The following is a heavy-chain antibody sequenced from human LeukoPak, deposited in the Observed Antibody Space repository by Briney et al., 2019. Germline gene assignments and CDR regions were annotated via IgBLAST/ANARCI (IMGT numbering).Heavy chain of an antibody. D-gene: IGHD6-19*01. CDR1: GASISSSNW. J-gene: IGHJ5*02. V-gene: IGHV4-4*02. CDR2: IYHSGGT. Sequence: PSETLSLTCAVSGASISSSNWWSWVCQPPGRGLEWIGEIYHSGGTNYTPSLKSRVTTSIDRSKNQFSLKLSFVTAADTAVYYCALIPRGIAVPGTDLWGQGTLVTVSS. CDR3: ALIPRGIAVPGTDL.